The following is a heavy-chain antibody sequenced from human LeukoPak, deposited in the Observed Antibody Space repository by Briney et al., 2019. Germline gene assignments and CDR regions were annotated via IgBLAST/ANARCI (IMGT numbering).Heavy chain of an antibody. CDR1: GGSISSGSYY. CDR2: IYSSGST. J-gene: IGHJ6*03. V-gene: IGHV4-61*02. CDR3: ARLVGAARTYYYYYMDV. Sequence: PSQTLSLTCTVSGGSISSGSYYWSWIRQPAGKGLEWIGRIYSSGSTNYNPSLKSRVTMSVDTSKNQFSLKLRSVTAADTAVYYCARLVGAARTYYYYYMDVWGKGTTVTVSS. D-gene: IGHD1-26*01.